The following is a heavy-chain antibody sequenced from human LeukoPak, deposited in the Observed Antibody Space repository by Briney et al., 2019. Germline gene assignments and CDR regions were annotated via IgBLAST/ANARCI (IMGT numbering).Heavy chain of an antibody. V-gene: IGHV3-23*01. Sequence: QPGGSLRLSCAASGFTFSSYAMSWVRQAPGKGLEWVSAISGSGGSTYYADSVKGRFTISRDNSKNTLYLQMNSLRAEDTAVYYCAKEYQYSSPGHYYYYGMDVWGQGTTVTVSS. D-gene: IGHD6-6*01. J-gene: IGHJ6*02. CDR3: AKEYQYSSPGHYYYYGMDV. CDR1: GFTFSSYA. CDR2: ISGSGGST.